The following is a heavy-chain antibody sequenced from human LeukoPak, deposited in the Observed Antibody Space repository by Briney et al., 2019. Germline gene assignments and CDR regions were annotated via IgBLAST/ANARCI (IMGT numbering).Heavy chain of an antibody. CDR1: GGSISSYY. CDR3: ARGGTGDLGY. Sequence: TASETLSLTCTVSGGSISSYYWSWIRQPPGKGLEWIGYIYYSGSTNYNPSLKSRVTISVDTSKNQSSLKLSSVTAADTAVYYCARGGTGDLGYWGQGTLVTVSS. V-gene: IGHV4-59*01. D-gene: IGHD7-27*01. J-gene: IGHJ4*02. CDR2: IYYSGST.